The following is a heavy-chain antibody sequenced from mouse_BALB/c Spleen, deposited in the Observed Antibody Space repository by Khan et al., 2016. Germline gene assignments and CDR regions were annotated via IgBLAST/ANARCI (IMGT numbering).Heavy chain of an antibody. Sequence: EVQLVESGGGLVQPGGSLKLSCAASGFDFSRYWMSWVRQAPGKGLEWIGEINPDSSTINYTPSLKDKFIISRDNAKNTLYLQMSKVRSADTALYYYSRPSGNYAMDYWGQGTSVTVSS. CDR3: SRPSGNYAMDY. CDR1: GFDFSRYW. CDR2: INPDSSTI. D-gene: IGHD1-3*01. V-gene: IGHV4-1*02. J-gene: IGHJ4*01.